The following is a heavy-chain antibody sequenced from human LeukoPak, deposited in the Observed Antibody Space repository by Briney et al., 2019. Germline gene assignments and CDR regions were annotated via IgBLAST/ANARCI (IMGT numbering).Heavy chain of an antibody. CDR2: ISGSGDST. J-gene: IGHJ6*03. D-gene: IGHD6-25*01. CDR3: AKVAASPDYYYMDV. Sequence: GGSLRLSCAASGFTFSDYAMSWVRQAPGEGLEWVSAISGSGDSTYYADSVKGRFTISRDNSKNTLYLQMNSLRAEDTAVYYCAKVAASPDYYYMDVWGKGTTVTVSS. CDR1: GFTFSDYA. V-gene: IGHV3-23*01.